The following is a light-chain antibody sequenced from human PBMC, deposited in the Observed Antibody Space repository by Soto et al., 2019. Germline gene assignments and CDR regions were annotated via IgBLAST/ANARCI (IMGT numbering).Light chain of an antibody. J-gene: IGKJ1*01. Sequence: DIQMTQSPSSLSASVEDRVIITCRASQSISNHLNWYQQKPGKAPKLLIFAASSLQSGVPSRFSGSRSGPDFTLTISSLQPEDFATYYCQQYYTYPTFGPGTKVDIK. CDR1: QSISNH. CDR3: QQYYTYPT. CDR2: AAS. V-gene: IGKV1-39*01.